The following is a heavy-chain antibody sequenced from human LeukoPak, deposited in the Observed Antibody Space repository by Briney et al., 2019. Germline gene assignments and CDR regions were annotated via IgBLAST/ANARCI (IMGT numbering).Heavy chain of an antibody. CDR3: ASMRSGDLRVAYYYGMDV. D-gene: IGHD3-16*01. CDR1: GGTFSSYV. CDR2: IIPIFGTA. J-gene: IGHJ6*02. Sequence: ASVKVSCKASGGTFSSYVISWVRQAPGQGLEWMGGIIPIFGTANYAQKFQGRVTITADESTSTAYMELSSLRSEDTAVYYCASMRSGDLRVAYYYGMDVWGQGTTVTVSS. V-gene: IGHV1-69*13.